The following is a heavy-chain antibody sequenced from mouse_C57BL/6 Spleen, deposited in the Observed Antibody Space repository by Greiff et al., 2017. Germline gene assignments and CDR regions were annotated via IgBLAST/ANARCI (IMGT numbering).Heavy chain of an antibody. J-gene: IGHJ2*01. CDR3: ASHYYGSSYFDY. V-gene: IGHV1-64*01. Sequence: QVQLQQPGAELVKPGASVKLSCKASGYTFTSYWMHWVKQRPGQGLEWIGMIHPNSGSTNYNEKFKSKATLTVDKSSSTAYMQLSSLTSEDSAVYYCASHYYGSSYFDYWGQGTTRTVSS. CDR2: IHPNSGST. CDR1: GYTFTSYW. D-gene: IGHD1-1*01.